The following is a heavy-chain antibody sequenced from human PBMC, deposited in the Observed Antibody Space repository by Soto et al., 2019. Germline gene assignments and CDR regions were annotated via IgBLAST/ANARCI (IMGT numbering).Heavy chain of an antibody. D-gene: IGHD2-15*01. CDR1: GFTFSSYA. V-gene: IGHV3-23*01. CDR2: ISGSGGST. CDR3: AKVRVDCSGGSCYPAMAFDI. J-gene: IGHJ3*02. Sequence: HPGGSLRLSCAASGFTFSSYAMSWVRQAPGKGLEWVSAISGSGGSTYYADSVKGRFTISRDNSKNTLYLQMNSLRAEDTAVYYCAKVRVDCSGGSCYPAMAFDIWGQGTMVTVSS.